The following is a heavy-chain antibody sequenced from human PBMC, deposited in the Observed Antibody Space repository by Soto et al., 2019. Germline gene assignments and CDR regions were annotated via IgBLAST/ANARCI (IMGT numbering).Heavy chain of an antibody. CDR1: GFTFSSYG. Sequence: SGGSLRLSCAASGFTFSSYGMHWVRQAPGKGLEWVAVISYDGSNKYYADSVKGRFTISRDNSKNTLYLQMNSLRAEDTAVYYCAKDGYSKSSGWFDPWGQGTLVTVSS. CDR2: ISYDGSNK. V-gene: IGHV3-30*18. J-gene: IGHJ5*02. D-gene: IGHD4-4*01. CDR3: AKDGYSKSSGWFDP.